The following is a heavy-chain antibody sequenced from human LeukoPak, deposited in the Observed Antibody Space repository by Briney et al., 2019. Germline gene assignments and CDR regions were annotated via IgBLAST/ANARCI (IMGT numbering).Heavy chain of an antibody. CDR1: AFTFSSYY. V-gene: IGHV3-48*02. J-gene: IGHJ4*02. CDR2: ISSSGSTI. D-gene: IGHD3-10*01. CDR3: ARLEYYYVSGNYYKLFDY. Sequence: GGSLRLSCAASAFTFSSYYMNWVRQAPGKGLEWVSDISSSGSTIYFADSVKGRFTISRDNAKNSLYLQMNSLRDEDTAVYYCARLEYYYVSGNYYKLFDYWGQGTLVTVCS.